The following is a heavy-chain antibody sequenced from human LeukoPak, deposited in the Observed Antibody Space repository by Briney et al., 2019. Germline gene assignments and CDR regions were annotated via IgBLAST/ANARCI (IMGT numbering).Heavy chain of an antibody. J-gene: IGHJ4*02. Sequence: PAGGSLRLSCAASGFTFSNHSMNWVRQVPGKGLEWISYISSSSSARYYAGSVKGRFTISRDDASNSLYLQMNSLKTEDTAVYYCTTLKGRVVGFTDYWGQGTLVTVSS. D-gene: IGHD2-15*01. CDR3: TTLKGRVVGFTDY. V-gene: IGHV3-48*01. CDR2: ISSSSSAR. CDR1: GFTFSNHS.